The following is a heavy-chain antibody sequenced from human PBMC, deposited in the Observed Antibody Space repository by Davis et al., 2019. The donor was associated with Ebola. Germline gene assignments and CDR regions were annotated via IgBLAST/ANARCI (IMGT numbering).Heavy chain of an antibody. CDR1: GLTFDDYA. Sequence: SLKISCATSGLTFDDYAMHWFRQAPGKGLEWVSGINSNSGTSAYADSVKGRFTISRDNAQDSLYLQMNSLRTEDTAFYYCGKDFYDSGSYINAWGQGTLVTVSS. CDR2: INSNSGTS. V-gene: IGHV3-9*01. CDR3: GKDFYDSGSYINA. D-gene: IGHD3-10*01. J-gene: IGHJ5*02.